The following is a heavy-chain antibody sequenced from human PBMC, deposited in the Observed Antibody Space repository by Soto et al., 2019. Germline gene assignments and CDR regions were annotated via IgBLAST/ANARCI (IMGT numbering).Heavy chain of an antibody. CDR3: VVRLGKISSFDY. Sequence: SETLSLTCSISGGSISTSSYYWGWIRQPPGKGLEWIGSIHYSGSTSYNPSLKSRVTMSADTSKNHFSLGLSTVTAADTAVYYCVVRLGKISSFDYWGQGTLVTVSS. J-gene: IGHJ4*02. D-gene: IGHD3-16*02. V-gene: IGHV4-39*02. CDR2: IHYSGST. CDR1: GGSISTSSYY.